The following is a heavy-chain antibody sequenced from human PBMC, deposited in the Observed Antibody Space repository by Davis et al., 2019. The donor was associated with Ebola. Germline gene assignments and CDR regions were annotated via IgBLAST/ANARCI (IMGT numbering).Heavy chain of an antibody. J-gene: IGHJ4*02. D-gene: IGHD6-6*01. CDR3: TRAPRGAARGFDY. CDR1: GFTFSSYW. Sequence: GESLKISCAASGFTFSSYWMSWVRQAPGKGLEWVANIKQDGSEKYYVDSVKGRFTISRDNAKNSLYLQMNSLRAEDTAVYYCTRAPRGAARGFDYWGQGTLVTVSS. V-gene: IGHV3-7*03. CDR2: IKQDGSEK.